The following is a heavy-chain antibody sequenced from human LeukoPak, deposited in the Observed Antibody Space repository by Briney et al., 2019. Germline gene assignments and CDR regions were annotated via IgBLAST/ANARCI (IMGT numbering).Heavy chain of an antibody. V-gene: IGHV3-7*01. CDR1: GFTFSNYW. CDR3: ARDSNPHSSSYYFDAFDM. CDR2: IRRDESNK. J-gene: IGHJ3*02. Sequence: AGGSLRLSCAASGFTFSNYWMTWVRQAPGKGLELVANIRRDESNKYYLDSVEGRFTIYRDNTKNSLYLQMNSLRAEDTAVYYCARDSNPHSSSYYFDAFDMWGQGTMVIVSS. D-gene: IGHD3-22*01.